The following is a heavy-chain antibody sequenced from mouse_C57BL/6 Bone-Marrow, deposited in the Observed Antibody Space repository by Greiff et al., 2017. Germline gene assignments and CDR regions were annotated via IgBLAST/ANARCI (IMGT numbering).Heavy chain of an antibody. CDR2: INPSNGGT. Sequence: VQLQQPGTELVKPGASVKLSCKASGYTFTSYWMHWVKQRPGQGLEWIGNINPSNGGTNYNEKFKSKATLTVDKSSSTAYTQLSSLTYEDSAVYYGARAEGYYTMDYWGQGTSVTVSS. J-gene: IGHJ4*01. CDR3: ARAEGYYTMDY. V-gene: IGHV1-53*01. CDR1: GYTFTSYW.